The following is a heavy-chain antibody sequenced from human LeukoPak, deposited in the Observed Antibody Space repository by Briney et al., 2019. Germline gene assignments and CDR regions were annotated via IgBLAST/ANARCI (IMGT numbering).Heavy chain of an antibody. V-gene: IGHV4-34*01. CDR1: GGSFSGYY. CDR3: ARELLLRPYGSSWYI. D-gene: IGHD6-13*01. J-gene: IGHJ4*02. Sequence: KSSETLSLTCAVYGGSFSGYYWSWIRQPPGKGLEWIGEINHSGSTNYNPSLKSRVTISVDTSKNQFSLKLSSVTAADTAVYYCARELLLRPYGSSWYIWGQGTLVTVSS. CDR2: INHSGST.